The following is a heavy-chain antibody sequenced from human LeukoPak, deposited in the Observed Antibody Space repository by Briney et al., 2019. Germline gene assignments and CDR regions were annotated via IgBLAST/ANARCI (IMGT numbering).Heavy chain of an antibody. CDR3: ARDAAIFGVVSVIDY. J-gene: IGHJ4*02. V-gene: IGHV3-23*01. CDR2: ISVTGSST. D-gene: IGHD3-3*01. Sequence: HPGGSLRLSCVPSGFTFNSYAMSWVRQAPGQGLEWVSTISVTGSSTYYADSVKGRFTISRDNSKNTLYLQMNSLRAEDTAVYYCARDAAIFGVVSVIDYWGQGTLVTVSS. CDR1: GFTFNSYA.